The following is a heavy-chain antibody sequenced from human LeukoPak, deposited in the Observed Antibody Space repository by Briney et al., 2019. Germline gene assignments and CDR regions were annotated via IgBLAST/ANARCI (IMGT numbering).Heavy chain of an antibody. Sequence: GGSLRLSCAASGLTFSSYWMSWVRQAPGKGLEWVANIKQDGSEKYYVDSVKGRFTISRDNAKNSLYLQMNSLRAEDTAVYYCARGDERFDYWGQGTLVTVSS. CDR1: GLTFSSYW. CDR2: IKQDGSEK. V-gene: IGHV3-7*01. J-gene: IGHJ4*02. CDR3: ARGDERFDY.